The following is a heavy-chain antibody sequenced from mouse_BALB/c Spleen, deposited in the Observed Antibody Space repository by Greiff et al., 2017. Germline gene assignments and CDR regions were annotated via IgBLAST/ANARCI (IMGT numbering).Heavy chain of an antibody. CDR3: VRRGGKGGVYFDY. CDR2: IRSKSNNYAT. V-gene: IGHV10-1*02. D-gene: IGHD1-1*02. CDR1: GFTFNTYA. J-gene: IGHJ2*01. Sequence: EVMLVESGGGLVQPKGSLKLSCAASGFTFNTYAMNWVRQAPGKGLEWVARIRSKSNNYATYYADSVKDRFTISRDDSQSMLYLQMNNLKTEDTAMYYCVRRGGKGGVYFDYWGQGTTLTVSS.